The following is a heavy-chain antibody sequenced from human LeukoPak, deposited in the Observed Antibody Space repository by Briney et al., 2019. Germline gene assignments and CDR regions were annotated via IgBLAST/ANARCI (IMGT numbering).Heavy chain of an antibody. Sequence: SETLSLTCAVYGGSFSGYYWSWIRQPPGKGLEWIGEINHSGSTNYNPSLKSRVTISVDTSKNQFSLKLSSVTAADTAVYYCARGPLSLYTHCDYWGQGTLVTVSS. V-gene: IGHV4-34*01. CDR1: GGSFSGYY. CDR3: ARGPLSLYTHCDY. J-gene: IGHJ4*02. CDR2: INHSGST. D-gene: IGHD5/OR15-5a*01.